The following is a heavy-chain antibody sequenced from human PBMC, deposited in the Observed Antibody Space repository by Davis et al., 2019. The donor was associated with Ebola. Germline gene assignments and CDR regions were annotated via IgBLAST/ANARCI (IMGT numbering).Heavy chain of an antibody. CDR2: INHSGST. CDR3: ARAQFLEWLFDY. D-gene: IGHD3-3*01. V-gene: IGHV4-34*01. Sequence: SETLSLTCAVYGGSFSGYYWSWIRQPPGKGLEWIGEINHSGSTNYNPSLKSRVTISVDTSKNQFSLKLSSVTAADTAVYYCARAQFLEWLFDYWGQGTLVTVSS. CDR1: GGSFSGYY. J-gene: IGHJ4*02.